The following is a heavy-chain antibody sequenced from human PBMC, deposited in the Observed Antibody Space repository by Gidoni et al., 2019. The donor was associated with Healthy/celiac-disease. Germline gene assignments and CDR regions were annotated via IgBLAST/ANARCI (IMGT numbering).Heavy chain of an antibody. D-gene: IGHD3-10*01. Sequence: QVQLPASGRGLVKPSQTLSITCTVSGGSISSGGYYWSWIRQHPGKGLEWIGYIYYSGSTYYNPSIKSRVTISVETSKNQFSLKLSSVTAADTAVYYCARGLIRGFEYAFDIWGQGTMVTVSS. V-gene: IGHV4-31*03. J-gene: IGHJ3*02. CDR2: IYYSGST. CDR1: GGSISSGGYY. CDR3: ARGLIRGFEYAFDI.